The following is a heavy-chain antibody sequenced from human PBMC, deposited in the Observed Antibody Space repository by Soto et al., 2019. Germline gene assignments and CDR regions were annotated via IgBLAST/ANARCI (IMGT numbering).Heavy chain of an antibody. Sequence: PGGSLRLSCAASGFTFSSYSMNWVRQAPGKGLEWVSYISSSSSTIYYADSVKGRFTISRDNAKNSLYLQMNSLRAEDTAVYYCARVSAAKGGFYYYYYMDVWGKGXTVTVSS. CDR2: ISSSSSTI. V-gene: IGHV3-48*01. CDR1: GFTFSSYS. D-gene: IGHD2-2*01. CDR3: ARVSAAKGGFYYYYYMDV. J-gene: IGHJ6*03.